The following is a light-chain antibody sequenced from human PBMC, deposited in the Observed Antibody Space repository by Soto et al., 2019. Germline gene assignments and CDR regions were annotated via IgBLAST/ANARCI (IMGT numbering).Light chain of an antibody. CDR2: DVS. CDR1: QSISSY. Sequence: DIQMTQSPPSLSASVGDRVTITCRASQSISSYLNWYQQKPGKAPKLLIYDVSTLQSGVPSRFSGGGSGSEFTLTITSLRPEDSATYYCLQNHNYPRTFGQGTKVEI. CDR3: LQNHNYPRT. J-gene: IGKJ1*01. V-gene: IGKV1-39*01.